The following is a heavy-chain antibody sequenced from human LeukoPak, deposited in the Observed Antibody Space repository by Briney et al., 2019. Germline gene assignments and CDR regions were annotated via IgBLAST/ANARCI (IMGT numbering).Heavy chain of an antibody. Sequence: ASVKVSCKESSGTFGTHAISWVRQAPGQGLEWIGRIIPVLGIINYAQDFQGRVTITADKATYTAFLELCSLRSDDTAVYYCAKLHYCTTSSCSDWFDPWGQGTLVTVSS. D-gene: IGHD2-8*01. CDR3: AKLHYCTTSSCSDWFDP. V-gene: IGHV1-69*04. CDR1: SGTFGTHA. J-gene: IGHJ5*02. CDR2: IIPVLGII.